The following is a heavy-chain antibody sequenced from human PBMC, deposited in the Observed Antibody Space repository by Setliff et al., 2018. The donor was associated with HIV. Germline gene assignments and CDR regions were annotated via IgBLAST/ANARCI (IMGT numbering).Heavy chain of an antibody. CDR3: ARDLGPGGGSYRMPINWFDP. V-gene: IGHV1-2*02. CDR1: GYTFTGYY. J-gene: IGHJ5*02. Sequence: GASVKVSCKASGYTFTGYYMHWVRQAPGQGLEWMGWINPHSGGTNYAQKFQGRVTMTRDTSISTAYMELSRLRSDDTAVYYCARDLGPGGGSYRMPINWFDPWGQGTLVTVSS. CDR2: INPHSGGT. D-gene: IGHD1-26*01.